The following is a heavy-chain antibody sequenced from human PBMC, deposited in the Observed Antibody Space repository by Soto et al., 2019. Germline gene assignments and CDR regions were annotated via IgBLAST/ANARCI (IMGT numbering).Heavy chain of an antibody. V-gene: IGHV4-4*02. J-gene: IGHJ5*02. CDR3: AKGWHNWNDG. Sequence: QVQLQESGPGLVKPSGTLSLTCAVSGGSISSSNWWSWVRQPPGKGLEWIGEIHHIGSTNYNPSLNSRVTISLDKSKNQFSLNLTSVTAADTAVYYCAKGWHNWNDGWGQGTLVTVSS. CDR1: GGSISSSNW. CDR2: IHHIGST.